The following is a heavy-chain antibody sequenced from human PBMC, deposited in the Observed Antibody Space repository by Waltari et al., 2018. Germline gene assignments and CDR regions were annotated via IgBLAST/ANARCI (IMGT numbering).Heavy chain of an antibody. CDR1: GFTFDDYA. J-gene: IGHJ4*02. CDR3: AKASSAVAGFEFDY. CDR2: ISWNSGSI. D-gene: IGHD6-19*01. Sequence: EVQLVESGGGLVQPGRSLRLSCAASGFTFDDYAMHWVRQAPGKGLEWVSGISWNSGSIGYADSVKGRFTISRDNAKNSLYLQMNSLRAEDTALYYCAKASSAVAGFEFDYWGQGTLVTVSS. V-gene: IGHV3-9*01.